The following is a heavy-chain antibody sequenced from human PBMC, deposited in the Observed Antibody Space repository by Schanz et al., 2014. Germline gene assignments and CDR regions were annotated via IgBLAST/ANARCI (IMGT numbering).Heavy chain of an antibody. CDR3: ARLYCSTPGCYVSPNGFAEDY. Sequence: QVQLQQWGAGLLKPSETLSLTCAVSGGSFSGYYWSWIRQPPDTGLEWIGEINQSGDTNYNPSLKGRLPTSSDTPNNHFPLNQGSVAAADTAVYYCARLYCSTPGCYVSPNGFAEDYWGQGTLVTVSS. V-gene: IGHV4-34*01. J-gene: IGHJ4*02. CDR2: INQSGDT. D-gene: IGHD2-2*01. CDR1: GGSFSGYY.